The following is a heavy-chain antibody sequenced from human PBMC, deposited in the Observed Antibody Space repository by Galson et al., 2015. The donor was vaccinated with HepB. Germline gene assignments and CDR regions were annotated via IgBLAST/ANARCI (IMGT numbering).Heavy chain of an antibody. D-gene: IGHD3-3*01. V-gene: IGHV3-48*01. Sequence: SLRLSCAASGFTFSRYNMNWVRQVPGKGLEWISYISASSSTIEYADSVKGRFTISRDNAKNSLFLQMSSLRAEDTAVYYFARDSRATFGEPNWFDPWGQGTLVTVSS. CDR1: GFTFSRYN. J-gene: IGHJ5*02. CDR3: ARDSRATFGEPNWFDP. CDR2: ISASSSTI.